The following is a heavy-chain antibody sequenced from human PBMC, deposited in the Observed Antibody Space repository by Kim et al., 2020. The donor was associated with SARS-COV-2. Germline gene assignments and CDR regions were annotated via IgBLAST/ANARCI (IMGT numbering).Heavy chain of an antibody. CDR2: ISESGENT. V-gene: IGHV3-23*01. CDR1: GFTFSNYA. Sequence: GGSLRLSCAASGFTFSNYAMGWVRQAPGKGLEWVSRISESGENTYYEDSVRGRFIISRENSEDTLSLHMNSLRAEDTAIYYCAESSGQTSWGLWLPFDY. CDR3: AESSGQTSWGLWLPFDY. J-gene: IGHJ4*01. D-gene: IGHD6-19*01.